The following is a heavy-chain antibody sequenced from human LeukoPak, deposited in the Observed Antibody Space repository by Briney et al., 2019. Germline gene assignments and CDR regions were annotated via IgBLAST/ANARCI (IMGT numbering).Heavy chain of an antibody. J-gene: IGHJ4*02. CDR3: ARDSLMRYNWNYVAEFDY. Sequence: AVKVSCKASGGTFSSYAISWVRQAPGQGLEWMGRIIPIFGIANYAQKFQGRVTITADKSTSTAYMELSSLRSEDTAVYYCARDSLMRYNWNYVAEFDYWGQGTLVTVSS. V-gene: IGHV1-69*04. CDR1: GGTFSSYA. CDR2: IIPIFGIA. D-gene: IGHD1-7*01.